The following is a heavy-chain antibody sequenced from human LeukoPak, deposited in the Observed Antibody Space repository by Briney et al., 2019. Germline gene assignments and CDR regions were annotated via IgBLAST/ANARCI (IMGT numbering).Heavy chain of an antibody. CDR3: ARGKSMVRGVIIKEEDAFDI. CDR2: IGTAGDT. CDR1: GFTFSSYD. Sequence: GGSLRLSCAASGFTFSSYDMHWVRHATGKGLEWVSAIGTAGDTYYPGSVKGRFTISRENAKNSLYLQMNSLRAGDTAVYYCARGKSMVRGVIIKEEDAFDIWGQGTMVTVSS. V-gene: IGHV3-13*01. D-gene: IGHD3-10*01. J-gene: IGHJ3*02.